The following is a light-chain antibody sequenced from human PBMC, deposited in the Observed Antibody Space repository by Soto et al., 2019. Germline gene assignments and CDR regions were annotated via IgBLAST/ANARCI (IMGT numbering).Light chain of an antibody. CDR1: SGSIASNY. CDR3: QSYDSSIVV. Sequence: NFMLTQPHSVSESPGKTVTISCTRSSGSIASNYVQWYQQRPGSAPTTVIYEDNQRPSGVPDRFSGSIESSSNSASLTISGLKTEDEADYYCQSYDSSIVVFGGGTKLTVL. J-gene: IGLJ2*01. CDR2: EDN. V-gene: IGLV6-57*04.